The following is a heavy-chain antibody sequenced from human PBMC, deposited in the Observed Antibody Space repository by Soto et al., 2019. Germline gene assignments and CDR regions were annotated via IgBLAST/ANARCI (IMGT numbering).Heavy chain of an antibody. Sequence: QITLKESGPTLVKPTQTLTLTCTFSGFSLSTIGVGVGWIRQPPGKALEWLGIIYWHDDKLYIPSLKTRLTITKDTSKNQVVLTMTDMYPVYTATYYFAHRRSTVTKAEYSQHWGQGTLVTVSS. V-gene: IGHV2-5*01. CDR1: GFSLSTIGVG. CDR2: IYWHDDK. J-gene: IGHJ1*01. CDR3: AHRRSTVTKAEYSQH. D-gene: IGHD4-17*01.